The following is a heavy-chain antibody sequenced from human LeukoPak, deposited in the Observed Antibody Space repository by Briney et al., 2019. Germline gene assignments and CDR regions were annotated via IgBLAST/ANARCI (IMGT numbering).Heavy chain of an antibody. D-gene: IGHD3-9*01. Sequence: GGSLRLSCAASGFTFNNYAMGWVRQAPGKGLEWVSAISVSGASTYYADSVKGRFTISRDNSKNTLSLQMDSLRAEDTAIYYCAKGDLRYPGAFDIWGQGTMVTISS. V-gene: IGHV3-23*01. CDR2: ISVSGAST. CDR1: GFTFNNYA. CDR3: AKGDLRYPGAFDI. J-gene: IGHJ3*02.